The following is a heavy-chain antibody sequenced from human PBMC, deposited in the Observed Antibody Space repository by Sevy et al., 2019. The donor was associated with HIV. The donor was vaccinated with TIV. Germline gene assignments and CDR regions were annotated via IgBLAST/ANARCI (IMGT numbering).Heavy chain of an antibody. CDR2: ISSSSDYI. V-gene: IGHV3-21*01. CDR1: GFAFSSYT. Sequence: GGSLRLSCAASGFAFSSYTMNWVRQAPGKGLEWVSSISSSSDYIYYADSVRGRFTISRDNAKKSLYLQMNSLRAEDTAVYYCARVGLGSGTSQNWFDPWGQGTLVTVSS. D-gene: IGHD3-10*01. J-gene: IGHJ5*02. CDR3: ARVGLGSGTSQNWFDP.